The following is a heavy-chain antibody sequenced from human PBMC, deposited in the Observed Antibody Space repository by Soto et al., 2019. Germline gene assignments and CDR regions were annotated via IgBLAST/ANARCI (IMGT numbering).Heavy chain of an antibody. CDR3: ARAGTYCSGGSCYSSRDYYFYGMDV. J-gene: IGHJ6*02. D-gene: IGHD2-15*01. CDR1: GYTFTSYA. Sequence: QVQLVQSGAEEKKPGASVKVSCKASGYTFTSYAMHWVRQAPGQRLEWMGWINAGNGNTKYSQMFQDRVTITRDTFAPTAYMELSSLTSEDTAVYYWARAGTYCSGGSCYSSRDYYFYGMDVWGQGTTVTVSS. CDR2: INAGNGNT. V-gene: IGHV1-3*05.